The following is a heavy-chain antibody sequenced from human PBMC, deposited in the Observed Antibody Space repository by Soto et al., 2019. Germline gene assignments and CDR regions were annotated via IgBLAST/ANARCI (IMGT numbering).Heavy chain of an antibody. CDR2: ISSSSSYI. CDR3: ARDQQQLVGTIDY. Sequence: EVQLVESGGGLVKPGGSLRLSCAASGFTLSSYSMNWVRQAPGKGLEWVSSISSSSSYIYYADSVKGRFTISRDNAKNSLYLQMNSLRAEDTAVYYCARDQQQLVGTIDYWGQGTLVTVSS. CDR1: GFTLSSYS. J-gene: IGHJ4*02. V-gene: IGHV3-21*01. D-gene: IGHD6-13*01.